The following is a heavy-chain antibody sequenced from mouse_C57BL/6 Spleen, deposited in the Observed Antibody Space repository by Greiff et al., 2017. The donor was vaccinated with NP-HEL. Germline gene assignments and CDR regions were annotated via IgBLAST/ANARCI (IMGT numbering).Heavy chain of an antibody. D-gene: IGHD3-2*02. V-gene: IGHV1-55*01. CDR1: GYTFTSYW. CDR2: IYPGSGST. CDR3: ARNLDSSGYVGY. J-gene: IGHJ2*01. Sequence: VQLQQPGAELVKPGASVKMSCKASGYTFTSYWITWVKQRPGQGLEWIGDIYPGSGSTNYNEKFKSKATLTVDTSSSTAYMQLSSLTSEDSAVYYCARNLDSSGYVGYWGQGTTLTVSS.